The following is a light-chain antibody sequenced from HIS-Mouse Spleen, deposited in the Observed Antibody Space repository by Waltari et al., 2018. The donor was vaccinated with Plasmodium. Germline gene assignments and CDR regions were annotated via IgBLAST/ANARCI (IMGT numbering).Light chain of an antibody. Sequence: QSALTQPRSVSGSPGQSVTISCTGTSSDVGGYNYVSWYQQHPGKAPKLMIYDVSKRPSGGPERFSGSKSGNTASLTISGLQAEDEADYSCCSYAGSYTYVFGTGTKVTVL. CDR1: SSDVGGYNY. CDR2: DVS. CDR3: CSYAGSYTYV. V-gene: IGLV2-11*01. J-gene: IGLJ1*01.